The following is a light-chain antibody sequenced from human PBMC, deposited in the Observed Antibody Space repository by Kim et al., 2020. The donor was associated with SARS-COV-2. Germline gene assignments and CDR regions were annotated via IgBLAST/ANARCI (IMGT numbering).Light chain of an antibody. CDR1: QTVTSNY. V-gene: IGKV3-20*01. Sequence: ETVLTQSPGTLSLSPGERATLSCRASQTVTSNYLAWYQQKPGQAPRLLSYGASSRATGIPDRFSGSGSGTDFTLTISRLEPEDFAVYYCQQYGSSPATFGQGTKVDIK. J-gene: IGKJ1*01. CDR3: QQYGSSPAT. CDR2: GAS.